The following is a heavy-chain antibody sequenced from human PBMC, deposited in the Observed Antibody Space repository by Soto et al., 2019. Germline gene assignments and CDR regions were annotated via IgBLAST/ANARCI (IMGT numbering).Heavy chain of an antibody. V-gene: IGHV4-59*01. CDR2: IYYSGST. J-gene: IGHJ4*02. CDR3: AKDLPRWTQGFDY. CDR1: GGSISSYY. D-gene: IGHD2-15*01. Sequence: SETLSLTCTVSGGSISSYYWSWIRQPPGKGLEWIGYIYYSGSTNYNPSLKSRVTISVDTSKNQFSLKLSSVTAADTAVYYCAKDLPRWTQGFDYWGPGTLVTVSS.